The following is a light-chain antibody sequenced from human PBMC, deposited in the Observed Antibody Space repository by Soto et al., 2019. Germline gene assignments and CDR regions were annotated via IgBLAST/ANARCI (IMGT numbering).Light chain of an antibody. CDR3: QQYGSSPWT. Sequence: EIVLTQSPATLSVSPVGRATLSCRASQSISDTLAWYQQKPGQAPRLLIHGASTRATGIPDRFSGSGSGTDFTLTISRLEPEDFAVYYCQQYGSSPWTFGQGTKVDI. CDR1: QSISDT. CDR2: GAS. V-gene: IGKV3-20*01. J-gene: IGKJ1*01.